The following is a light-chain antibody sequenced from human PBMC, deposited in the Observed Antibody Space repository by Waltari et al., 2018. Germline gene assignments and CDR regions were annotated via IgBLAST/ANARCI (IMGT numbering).Light chain of an antibody. V-gene: IGKV1-5*03. Sequence: DIQMTQSPSTLSASVGDRVTITCRASQDINSWLAWYQQQPGKAPKLLIYKASTVETGVPSRFSGSGTGTDFTLTISSLQPDDYATYYCQQYNPYSVATVGQGTKVEIK. CDR3: QQYNPYSVAT. J-gene: IGKJ2*01. CDR2: KAS. CDR1: QDINSW.